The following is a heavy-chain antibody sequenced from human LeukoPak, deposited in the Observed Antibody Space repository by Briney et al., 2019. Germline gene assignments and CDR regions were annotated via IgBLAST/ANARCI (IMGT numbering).Heavy chain of an antibody. J-gene: IGHJ4*02. CDR3: ASGRQLGY. V-gene: IGHV3-7*01. Sequence: PGGSLRLSCAASGFTFSNYWMSWVRQAPGKGLEWVANVKQDGSEKYYVDSVKGRFTISRDNDKNSLYLQMNSLRAEDAAVYYCASGRQLGYWGQRTLVTVSS. CDR1: GFTFSNYW. D-gene: IGHD6-13*01. CDR2: VKQDGSEK.